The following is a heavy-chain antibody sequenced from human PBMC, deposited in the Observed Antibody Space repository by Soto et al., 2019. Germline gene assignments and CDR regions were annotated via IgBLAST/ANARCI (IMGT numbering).Heavy chain of an antibody. CDR2: MWNDGSYK. V-gene: IGHV3-33*01. D-gene: IGHD2-2*01. Sequence: QVQLVESGGGVVQPGRSLRLSCSASGFTFNTYGMHWVRQAPGKGLEWVAVMWNDGSYKYADSVKGRLTISRDNSKSTSYLQMDSLRPEDPAMYYCTRTICFNNNCYDWYFELWGRGTLVTVSS. CDR3: TRTICFNNNCYDWYFEL. J-gene: IGHJ2*01. CDR1: GFTFNTYG.